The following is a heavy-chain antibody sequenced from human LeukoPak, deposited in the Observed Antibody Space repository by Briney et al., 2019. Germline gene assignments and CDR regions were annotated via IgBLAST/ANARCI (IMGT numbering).Heavy chain of an antibody. CDR2: IRSKANSYAT. D-gene: IGHD2-15*01. V-gene: IGHV3-73*01. J-gene: IGHJ6*04. CDR1: GFTFSSHG. Sequence: GGSLRLSCAASGFTFSSHGMHWVRQASGKGLEWVGRIRSKANSYATAYAASVKGRFTISRDDSKNTAYLQMNSLKTEDTAVYYCTRHIAAIDVWGKGTTVTVSS. CDR3: TRHIAAIDV.